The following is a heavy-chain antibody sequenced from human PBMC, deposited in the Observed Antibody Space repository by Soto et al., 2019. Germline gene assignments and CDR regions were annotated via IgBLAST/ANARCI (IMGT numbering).Heavy chain of an antibody. CDR3: ARVGNSWYYYYGMDV. J-gene: IGHJ6*02. V-gene: IGHV4-4*02. CDR2: IYHSGST. Sequence: TSETLSLTCAVSGGSISSSNWWSWVRQPPGKGLEWIGEIYHSGSTNYNPSLKSRVTISVDKSKNQFSLKLSSVTAADTAVYYCARVGNSWYYYYGMDVWGQGTTVTVSS. CDR1: GGSISSSNW. D-gene: IGHD6-13*01.